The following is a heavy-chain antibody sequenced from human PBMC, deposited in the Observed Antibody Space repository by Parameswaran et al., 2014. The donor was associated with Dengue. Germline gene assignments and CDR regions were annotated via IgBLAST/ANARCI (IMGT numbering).Heavy chain of an antibody. D-gene: IGHD2-2*01. CDR2: ISYDGSNK. J-gene: IGHJ6*02. Sequence: WTRQPPGKGLEWVAVISYDGSNKYYADSVKGQFTISRDNSKNTLYLQMNSLRAEDTAVYYCSTVVPATRYYGMDVWGQGTTVTVSS. CDR3: STVVPATRYYGMDV. V-gene: IGHV3-30*03.